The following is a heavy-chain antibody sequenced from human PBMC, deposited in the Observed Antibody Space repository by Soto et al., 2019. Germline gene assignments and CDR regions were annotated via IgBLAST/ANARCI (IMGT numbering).Heavy chain of an antibody. Sequence: GASVKVSCKASSYTFDNYDIIWERQAPGQGLEWMGWISPYNGDTEYAQSFQGRVTMTTDRFTSTVYMELESLTSDDTAVYYCARGSQMFPIDYWGQGTQVTVSS. V-gene: IGHV1-18*01. CDR1: SYTFDNYD. CDR3: ARGSQMFPIDY. CDR2: ISPYNGDT. J-gene: IGHJ4*02. D-gene: IGHD3-10*02.